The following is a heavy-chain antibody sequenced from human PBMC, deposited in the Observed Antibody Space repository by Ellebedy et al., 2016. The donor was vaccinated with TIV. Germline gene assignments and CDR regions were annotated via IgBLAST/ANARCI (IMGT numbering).Heavy chain of an antibody. CDR2: INPNNGGT. CDR1: GYTFTAYY. CDR3: ARDGYRADY. V-gene: IGHV1-2*02. Sequence: AASVKVSCKASGYTFTAYYMHWVRQAPGQGLEWMGWINPNNGGTNYAQKFRGRVTMTRDRSITTVYMELIGLRSDDTAMYYCARDGYRADYWGQGTLATVSS. D-gene: IGHD5-12*01. J-gene: IGHJ4*02.